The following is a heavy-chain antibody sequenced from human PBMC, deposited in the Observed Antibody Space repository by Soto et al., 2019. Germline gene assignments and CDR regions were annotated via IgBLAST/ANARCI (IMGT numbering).Heavy chain of an antibody. D-gene: IGHD2-2*03. J-gene: IGHJ6*02. Sequence: VGSLRLSCAASGFTFSNAWMSWVRQAPGNGLEWVGRIKSKTDGGTTDYAAPVKGRFTISRDDSKNTLYLQMSSLKTEDTAMYYCARVLDIVVVPAANPYYYGMDVWGQGTTVTVSS. CDR2: IKSKTDGGTT. CDR1: GFTFSNAW. V-gene: IGHV3-15*01. CDR3: ARVLDIVVVPAANPYYYGMDV.